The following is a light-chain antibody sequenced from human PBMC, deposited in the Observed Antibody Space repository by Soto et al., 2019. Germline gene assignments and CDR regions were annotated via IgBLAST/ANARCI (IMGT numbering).Light chain of an antibody. V-gene: IGKV1-5*03. CDR2: NAS. Sequence: DIQMTQSPSTLSASVGDRVTISCRASQSITTWLAWYQQKPGKAPNLLIFNASSLESWVPSRFSGSGSGTEFTLTISSLQPDDFATYYCHQYDSYPLTFGGGTKVEIK. CDR1: QSITTW. J-gene: IGKJ4*01. CDR3: HQYDSYPLT.